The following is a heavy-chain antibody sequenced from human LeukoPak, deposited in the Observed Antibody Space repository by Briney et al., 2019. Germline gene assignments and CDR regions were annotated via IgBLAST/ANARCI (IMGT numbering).Heavy chain of an antibody. D-gene: IGHD6-13*01. CDR3: ARRGGGVAAAKRFFDY. J-gene: IGHJ4*02. V-gene: IGHV5-51*01. Sequence: GESLKISCKGSGYSFTSYWIGGVRQMPGKGLGGMGIIYAGDSDTRYSPSFQGQATISADKSISTAYLQWSSLKASDTAMYYCARRGGGVAAAKRFFDYWGQGTLVTVSS. CDR2: IYAGDSDT. CDR1: GYSFTSYW.